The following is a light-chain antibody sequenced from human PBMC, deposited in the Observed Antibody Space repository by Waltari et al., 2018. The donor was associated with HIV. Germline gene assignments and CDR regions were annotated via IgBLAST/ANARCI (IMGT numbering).Light chain of an antibody. CDR1: QILLHRDRKTY. CDR2: EVS. Sequence: IVMTQNPPCLCVTPGRPASIACTSSQILLHRDRKTYLYWYQQKPGRPPQLLMYEVSNRFSGVPERFSGSGSGTDFTQKINRVEAEDVGVYYCMQSIELPYTFGQGTKLEIK. J-gene: IGKJ2*01. V-gene: IGKV2D-29*01. CDR3: MQSIELPYT.